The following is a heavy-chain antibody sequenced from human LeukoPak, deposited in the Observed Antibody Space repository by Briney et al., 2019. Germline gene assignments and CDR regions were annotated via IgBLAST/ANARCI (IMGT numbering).Heavy chain of an antibody. D-gene: IGHD4-23*01. J-gene: IGHJ4*02. CDR1: GFAIKSYS. CDR2: ISGSGGST. Sequence: GGSLRLSCAGSGFAIKSYSLSWVRQTPGKGLEWVSAISGSGGSTYYADSVKGRFTISRDNSKNTLYLQMNSLRAEDTAVYYCANWDGGSWGQGTLVTVSS. CDR3: ANWDGGS. V-gene: IGHV3-23*01.